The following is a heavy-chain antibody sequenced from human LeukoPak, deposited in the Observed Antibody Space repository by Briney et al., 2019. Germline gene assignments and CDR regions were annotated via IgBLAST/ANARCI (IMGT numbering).Heavy chain of an antibody. CDR3: ARSRARIAVDYWFDS. CDR1: GGSFSGYY. V-gene: IGHV4-34*01. J-gene: IGHJ5*01. Sequence: SETLSLTCAVYGGSFSGYYWSWIRQPPGKGLEWFGEINHSGSTNYNPSLKSRVTISVDTSKNQFSLKLSSVTAADTAVYYCARSRARIAVDYWFDSWGQGTLVTVSS. D-gene: IGHD6-19*01. CDR2: INHSGST.